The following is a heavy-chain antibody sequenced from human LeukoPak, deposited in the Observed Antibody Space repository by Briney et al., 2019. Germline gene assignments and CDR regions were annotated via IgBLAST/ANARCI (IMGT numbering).Heavy chain of an antibody. J-gene: IGHJ5*02. CDR3: ARVYEQLANP. CDR2: INHSGST. V-gene: IGHV4-34*01. CDR1: GFTFSSYS. D-gene: IGHD6-13*01. Sequence: PGGSLRLSCAASGFTFSSYSMNWVRQAPGKGLEWIGEINHSGSTNYNPSLKSRVTISVDTSKNQFSLKLSSVTAADTAVYYCARVYEQLANPWGQGTLVTVSS.